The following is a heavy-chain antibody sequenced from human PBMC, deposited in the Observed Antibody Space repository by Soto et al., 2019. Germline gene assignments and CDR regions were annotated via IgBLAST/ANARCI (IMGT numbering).Heavy chain of an antibody. CDR3: TKSRRGILMVYGFGGMDV. J-gene: IGHJ6*02. CDR2: ISGSGDGT. V-gene: IGHV3-23*01. CDR1: GFTVNSHA. D-gene: IGHD2-8*01. Sequence: GGSLRLSCTASGFTVNSHAMSWVRQAPGKGLEWVASISGSGDGTYYGDSVKGRFTISRDSSSSTLYLQMNNLRGEDTAVYFCTKSRRGILMVYGFGGMDVWGHGTTVTV.